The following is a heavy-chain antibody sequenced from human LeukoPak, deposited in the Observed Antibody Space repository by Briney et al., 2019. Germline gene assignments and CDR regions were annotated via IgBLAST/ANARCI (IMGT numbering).Heavy chain of an antibody. D-gene: IGHD4-17*01. Sequence: PGGSLRLSCAASGFTFSNYAMSWVRQAPGKGLEWVSGISGSGGTYYADSVKGRFTISRDNSKNTLYLQMNSLRAEDTAVYYCAKDLIGDYADHWGQGTLVTVSS. J-gene: IGHJ5*02. CDR1: GFTFSNYA. CDR3: AKDLIGDYADH. V-gene: IGHV3-23*01. CDR2: ISGSGGT.